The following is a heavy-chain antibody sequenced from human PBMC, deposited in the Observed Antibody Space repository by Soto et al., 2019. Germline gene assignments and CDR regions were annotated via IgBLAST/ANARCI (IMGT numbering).Heavy chain of an antibody. CDR3: AKDRAVTSNAFDI. CDR2: ISWNSGSI. CDR1: GFTFDDYA. V-gene: IGHV3-9*01. Sequence: LILSCAASGFTFDDYAMHWVRQAPGKGLEWVSGISWNSGSIGYADSVKGRFTVSRDNAKNSLYLQMNSLRAEDTALYYCAKDRAVTSNAFDIWGQGTMVTVSS. D-gene: IGHD4-17*01. J-gene: IGHJ3*02.